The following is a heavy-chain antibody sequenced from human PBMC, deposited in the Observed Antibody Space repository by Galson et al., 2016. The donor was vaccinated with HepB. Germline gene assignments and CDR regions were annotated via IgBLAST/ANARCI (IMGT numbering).Heavy chain of an antibody. CDR2: INEDGTGV. J-gene: IGHJ4*02. Sequence: SLRLSCAASGFTFSDYWMNWVRQAPGKGLEWLANINEDGTGVSFGDSVKGRLTISRDNAKTSLYLQLNSLRADDTGVYYCARGTIEAPGIDYWGQGTLVTVSS. CDR1: GFTFSDYW. CDR3: ARGTIEAPGIDY. V-gene: IGHV3-7*03. D-gene: IGHD6-13*01.